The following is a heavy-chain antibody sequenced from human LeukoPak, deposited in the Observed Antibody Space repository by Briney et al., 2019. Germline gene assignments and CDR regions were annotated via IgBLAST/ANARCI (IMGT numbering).Heavy chain of an antibody. CDR3: ANEPTQANWFDP. Sequence: ASVKVSCKASGYTFTGDYMHWVRQAPGQGLEWTGWINPNSGGTNYAQKFQGRVTMTRDTSISTAYMELSRLRSDDTAVYYCANEPTQANWFDPWGQGTLVTVSS. V-gene: IGHV1-2*02. D-gene: IGHD4-11*01. CDR1: GYTFTGDY. CDR2: INPNSGGT. J-gene: IGHJ5*02.